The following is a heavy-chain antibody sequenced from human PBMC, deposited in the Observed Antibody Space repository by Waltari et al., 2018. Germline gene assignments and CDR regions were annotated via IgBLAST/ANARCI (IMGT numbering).Heavy chain of an antibody. D-gene: IGHD2-8*02. J-gene: IGHJ4*02. Sequence: QVQLQESGPRLVKPSQTLSLTCNVSGGSISRGGYYWSWIRQLPAKGLELIGYIYHSGNTYYNPSLKSRVTFSVDPSKNQFSLDLESVTAADTAIYTCARVRMKLVVSHFDSWGQGALVIVSS. V-gene: IGHV4-30-4*01. CDR2: IYHSGNT. CDR1: GGSISRGGYY. CDR3: ARVRMKLVVSHFDS.